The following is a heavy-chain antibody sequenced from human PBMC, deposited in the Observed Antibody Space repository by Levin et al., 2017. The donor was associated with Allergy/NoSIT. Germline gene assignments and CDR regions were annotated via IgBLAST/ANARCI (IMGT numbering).Heavy chain of an antibody. Sequence: ASVKVSCKASGYTFLSYGITWVQQAPGQGLEWLGWISPYNDKTNYGQKMQGRVTMTADTSTGTVYMELRSLTADDTAVYYCGREGYRRGYGGYDEVYHFYGMDVWGQGTTVGVSS. V-gene: IGHV1-18*01. CDR3: GREGYRRGYGGYDEVYHFYGMDV. CDR1: GYTFLSYG. D-gene: IGHD5-12*01. J-gene: IGHJ6*02. CDR2: ISPYNDKT.